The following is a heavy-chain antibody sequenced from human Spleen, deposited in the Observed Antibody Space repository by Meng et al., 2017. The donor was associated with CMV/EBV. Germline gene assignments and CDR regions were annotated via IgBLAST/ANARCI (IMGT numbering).Heavy chain of an antibody. CDR1: GFTFRNYA. Sequence: GESLKISCGASGFTFRNYAMSWVRRAPGKGLEWVSAVSGSGNGTYYADSVKGRFTISRDNSRNTLYLQMTGLRAEDTAIYYCAKESIPIAARTETNHFDYWGQGTLVTVSS. J-gene: IGHJ4*02. CDR2: VSGSGNGT. CDR3: AKESIPIAARTETNHFDY. V-gene: IGHV3-23*01. D-gene: IGHD6-6*01.